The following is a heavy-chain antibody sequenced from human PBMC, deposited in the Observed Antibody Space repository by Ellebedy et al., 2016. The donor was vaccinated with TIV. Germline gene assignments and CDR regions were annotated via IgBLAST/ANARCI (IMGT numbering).Heavy chain of an antibody. Sequence: GESLKISCAASGLSFSVFTFPWVRQAPGRGLEWVAVISYLDSEKYYADSVKGRFPISRDDSKNTLYLQMDSLRNKDTALYYCATNPSYGNYYYGMDVWGQGTTVTVSS. CDR1: GLSFSVFT. V-gene: IGHV3-30-3*01. CDR3: ATNPSYGNYYYGMDV. D-gene: IGHD1-14*01. J-gene: IGHJ6*02. CDR2: ISYLDSEK.